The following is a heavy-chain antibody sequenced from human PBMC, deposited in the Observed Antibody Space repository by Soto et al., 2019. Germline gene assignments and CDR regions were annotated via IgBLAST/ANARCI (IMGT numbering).Heavy chain of an antibody. J-gene: IGHJ4*02. CDR1: GFTFSASA. CDR3: ARLDCSGGSCYPYYFEH. D-gene: IGHD2-15*01. V-gene: IGHV3-73*01. CDR2: IRSNGRT. Sequence: GGSLRLSCAASGFTFSASAMHWVRQASGKGLEWVGRIRSNGRTAYAASMQGRFTISRDDSKKTAYLQLNSLKTDDTAVYYCARLDCSGGSCYPYYFEHWGQGALVTVSS.